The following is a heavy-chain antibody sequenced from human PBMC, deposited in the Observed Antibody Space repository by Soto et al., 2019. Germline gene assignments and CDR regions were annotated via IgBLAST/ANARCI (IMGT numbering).Heavy chain of an antibody. CDR2: IFHSGTT. CDR1: GYSITNVNW. Sequence: SETLSLTCAVSGYSITNVNWWAWIRQPPGMGLEWIGYIFHSGTTHYNPSLKSRVTMSVDTSKNQFSLKVDSLTAEDTAVYYCARSPYADALDIWGQGTMVT. D-gene: IGHD2-2*01. J-gene: IGHJ3*02. CDR3: ARSPYADALDI. V-gene: IGHV4-28*01.